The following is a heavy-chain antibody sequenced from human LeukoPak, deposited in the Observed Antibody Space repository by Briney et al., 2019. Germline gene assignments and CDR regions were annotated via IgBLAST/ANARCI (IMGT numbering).Heavy chain of an antibody. D-gene: IGHD6-13*01. CDR1: GYTFTGYY. Sequence: GASVKVSCKASGYTFTGYYMHWVRQAPGQGLEWMGWINPNSGGTNYAQKFQGRVTMTRDTSISTAYMELSRLRSDDTAVYYCARAGSSWSNYHYHGMDVWGQGTTVTVSS. CDR3: ARAGSSWSNYHYHGMDV. CDR2: INPNSGGT. J-gene: IGHJ6*01. V-gene: IGHV1-2*02.